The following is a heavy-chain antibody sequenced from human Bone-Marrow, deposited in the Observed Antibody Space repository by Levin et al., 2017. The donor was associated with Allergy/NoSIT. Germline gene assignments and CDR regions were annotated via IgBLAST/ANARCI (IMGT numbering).Heavy chain of an antibody. J-gene: IGHJ4*02. V-gene: IGHV3-23*01. CDR1: GFTFSSYA. Sequence: GGSLRLSCAASGFTFSSYAMSWVRQAPGKGLEWVSAISGSGGSTYYADSVKGRFTISRDNSKNTLYLQMNSLRAEDTAVYYCAKALGCSGGSCVPGYYFDYWGQGTLVTVSS. CDR2: ISGSGGST. D-gene: IGHD2-15*01. CDR3: AKALGCSGGSCVPGYYFDY.